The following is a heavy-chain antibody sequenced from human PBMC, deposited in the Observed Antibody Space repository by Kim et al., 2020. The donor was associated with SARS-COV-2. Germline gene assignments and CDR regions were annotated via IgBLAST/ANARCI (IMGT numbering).Heavy chain of an antibody. J-gene: IGHJ1*01. CDR3: ARDGWGSSHGDFQD. CDR2: ISAYNGSI. V-gene: IGHV1-18*01. D-gene: IGHD6-13*01. CDR1: GYNFLSYG. Sequence: ASVKVSCKASGYNFLSYGISWVRQAPGRGLEWMGWISAYNGSINYAQKFQGRVTMTTDASTSTAYMELKNLRIDDTAVYYCARDGWGSSHGDFQDWGQGTLV.